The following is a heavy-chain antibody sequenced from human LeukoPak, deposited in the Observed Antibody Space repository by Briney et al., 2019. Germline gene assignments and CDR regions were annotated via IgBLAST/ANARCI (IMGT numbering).Heavy chain of an antibody. V-gene: IGHV7-4-1*02. D-gene: IGHD6-13*01. CDR2: INTNTGNP. J-gene: IGHJ6*02. CDR1: GYTFTSYA. CDR3: AREEQQLYYYYGMDV. Sequence: ASVKISCKASGYTFTSYAMNWVRQAPGQGLEWMGWINTNTGNPTYAQGFTGRFVFSLDTSVSTAYLQISSLKAEDTAVYYCAREEQQLYYYYGMDVWGQGTTVIVSS.